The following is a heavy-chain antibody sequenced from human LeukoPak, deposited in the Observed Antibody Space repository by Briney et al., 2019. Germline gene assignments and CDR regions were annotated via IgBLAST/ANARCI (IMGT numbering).Heavy chain of an antibody. V-gene: IGHV3-23*01. CDR2: ISGSGGST. Sequence: ETLSLTCTVSGDSISSYYWSWMRQPPGKGLEWVSAISGSGGSTYYADSVKGRFTISRDNSKNTLYLQMNSLRAEDTAVYYCAKSPAVDASFDSCGQGTMVTVSS. D-gene: IGHD4-23*01. CDR3: AKSPAVDASFDS. J-gene: IGHJ3*02. CDR1: GDSISSYY.